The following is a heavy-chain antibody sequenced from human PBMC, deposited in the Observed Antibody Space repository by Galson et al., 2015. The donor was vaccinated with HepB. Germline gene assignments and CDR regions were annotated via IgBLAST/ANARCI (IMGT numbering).Heavy chain of an antibody. V-gene: IGHV3-30*18. D-gene: IGHD3-22*01. J-gene: IGHJ3*02. CDR2: ISYDGSNK. CDR3: AKEWGYYYDSSGYYQDAFDI. CDR1: GFTFSSYG. Sequence: SLRLSCAASGFTFSSYGMHWVRQAPGKGLEWVAVISYDGSNKYYADSVKGRFTISRDNSKNTLYLQMNSLRAEDTAVYYCAKEWGYYYDSSGYYQDAFDIWGQGTWSPSLQ.